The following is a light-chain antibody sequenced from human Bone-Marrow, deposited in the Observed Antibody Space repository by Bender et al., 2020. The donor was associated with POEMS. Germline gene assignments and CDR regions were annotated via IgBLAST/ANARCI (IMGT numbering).Light chain of an antibody. CDR2: DDS. J-gene: IGLJ3*02. CDR1: NIGSKS. CDR3: QTWGSGFRV. Sequence: SYVLTQAPSVSVAPGQTARITCGGNNIGSKSVHWYQQKPGRAPVVVVYDDSDRPSGIPERFSGSNSGNTATLTITRVEDGDEADYYCQTWGSGFRVFGGGTKLTVL. V-gene: IGLV3-21*02.